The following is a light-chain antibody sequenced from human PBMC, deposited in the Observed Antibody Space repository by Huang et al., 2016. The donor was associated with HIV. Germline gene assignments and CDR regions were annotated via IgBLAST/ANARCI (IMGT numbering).Light chain of an antibody. CDR1: QSVSSN. Sequence: EIVMTQSPATLSVSPGERATLSCRASQSVSSNLAWYQQKPGQAPRLIIYGASTRATGIPARFSGSGSGTEITLTISSLQSEDFAVYYCQQNNNWPPLFTFGPGTKVDIK. CDR2: GAS. V-gene: IGKV3-15*01. J-gene: IGKJ3*01. CDR3: QQNNNWPPLFT.